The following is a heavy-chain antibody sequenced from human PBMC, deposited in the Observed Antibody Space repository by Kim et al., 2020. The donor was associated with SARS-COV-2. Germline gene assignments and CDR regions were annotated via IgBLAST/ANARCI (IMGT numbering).Heavy chain of an antibody. CDR1: GFTFSSYG. CDR2: ISYDGSNK. CDR3: AKGPGIADSSVAFDI. J-gene: IGHJ3*02. V-gene: IGHV3-30*18. Sequence: GGSLRLSCAASGFTFSSYGMHWVRQAPGKGLEWVAVISYDGSNKYYADSVKGRFTISRDNSKNTLYLQMNSLRAEDTAVYYCAKGPGIADSSVAFDIWGQGIMVTVSS. D-gene: IGHD6-13*01.